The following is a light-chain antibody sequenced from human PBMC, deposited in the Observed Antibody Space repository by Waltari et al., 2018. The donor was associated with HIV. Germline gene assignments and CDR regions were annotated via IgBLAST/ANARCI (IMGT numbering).Light chain of an antibody. CDR3: QQRHSWPRT. CDR1: QSLGSY. V-gene: IGKV3-11*01. CDR2: DAS. J-gene: IGKJ4*01. Sequence: EITLTQSPATLSLSPGQRAALSCRASQSLGSYLAWYQHKPGQAPRLLIDDASHRATGGPARFRGSGSGTDFTLTISSLEPEDFAVYYCQQRHSWPRTFGGGTKVEI.